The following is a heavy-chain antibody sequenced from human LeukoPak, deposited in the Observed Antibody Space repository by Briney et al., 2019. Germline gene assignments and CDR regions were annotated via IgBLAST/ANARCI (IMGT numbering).Heavy chain of an antibody. V-gene: IGHV3-48*04. CDR3: ARVWSSGYTKDY. J-gene: IGHJ4*02. CDR1: GFTFSSYS. Sequence: GGSLRLSCAASGFTFSSYSIDWVRQAPGKGLEWLSYISSSSSTIYYADSVKGRFTISRDNAKNSVHLQMNSLRAEDTAVYYCARVWSSGYTKDYWGQGTLVTVSS. CDR2: ISSSSSTI. D-gene: IGHD3-22*01.